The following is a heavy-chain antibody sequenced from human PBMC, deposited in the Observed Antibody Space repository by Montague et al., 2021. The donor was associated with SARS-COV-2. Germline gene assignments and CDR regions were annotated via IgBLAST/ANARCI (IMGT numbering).Heavy chain of an antibody. J-gene: IGHJ4*02. Sequence: SESLSLTCTVSGGSISDSNFHWGWIRQPPGKGLEWIGTLYYSGATYYNPSLKSQVTTSMDTPKNQFSLKLTSAIAADTAVYYCARLRGGTPGEHWGQGALVTVSS. CDR3: ARLRGGTPGEH. D-gene: IGHD2-21*01. V-gene: IGHV4-39*07. CDR1: GGSISDSNFH. CDR2: LYYSGAT.